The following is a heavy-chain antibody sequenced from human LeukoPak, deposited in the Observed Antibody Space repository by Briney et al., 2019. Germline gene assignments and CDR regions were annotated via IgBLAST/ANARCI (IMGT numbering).Heavy chain of an antibody. V-gene: IGHV3-11*04. CDR3: AREFGHNRWYFDY. CDR2: ISNSGSLK. Sequence: GGSLRLSCAASGFTFSDHYMSWFRQAPGKGLEWVSYISNSGSLKYYADSVKGRFTVSRDNSLNTLHLQMNSLKTEDTAVYYCAREFGHNRWYFDYWGQGALVTVSS. D-gene: IGHD5-24*01. CDR1: GFTFSDHY. J-gene: IGHJ4*02.